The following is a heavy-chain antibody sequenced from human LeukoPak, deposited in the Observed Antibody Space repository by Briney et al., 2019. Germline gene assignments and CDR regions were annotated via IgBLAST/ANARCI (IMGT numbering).Heavy chain of an antibody. J-gene: IGHJ4*02. CDR3: ASRVKNGGGHDY. V-gene: IGHV4-39*01. CDR2: FYYTGST. Sequence: SETLSLTCTVSGSSISSSNYYWDWVRQPPGKGLEWIGSFYYTGSTYYNPSLRSRVTISVDSSGDQFSLKLSSVTAADTAVYYCASRVKNGGGHDYWGQGTLVTVSS. D-gene: IGHD3-16*01. CDR1: GSSISSSNYY.